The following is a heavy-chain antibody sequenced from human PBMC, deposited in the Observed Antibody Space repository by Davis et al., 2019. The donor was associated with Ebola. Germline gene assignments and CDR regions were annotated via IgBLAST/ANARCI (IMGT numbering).Heavy chain of an antibody. CDR1: GFTFSSYW. CDR2: IKQDGSGK. J-gene: IGHJ4*02. V-gene: IGHV3-7*03. CDR3: ARDLWLGELLGTYYFDY. Sequence: GESLKISCAASGFTFSSYWMSWVRQAPGKGLEWVANIKQDGSGKYYVDSVKGRFTISRDNAKNSLYLQMNSLRAEDTAVYYCARDLWLGELLGTYYFDYWGQGTLVTVSS. D-gene: IGHD3-10*01.